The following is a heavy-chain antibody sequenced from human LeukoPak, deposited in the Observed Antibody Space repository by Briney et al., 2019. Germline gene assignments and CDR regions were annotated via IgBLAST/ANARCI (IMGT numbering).Heavy chain of an antibody. V-gene: IGHV1-69*13. CDR3: ARGNVVVIATLDY. D-gene: IGHD2-21*01. J-gene: IGHJ4*02. CDR2: IIPILGTA. Sequence: SVKVSCRASGGTFSSYAISWVRQAPGQGLEWMGGIIPILGTANYAQKFQGRVTITADESTSTAYMELSSLRSEDTAVYYRARGNVVVIATLDYWGQGTLVTVSS. CDR1: GGTFSSYA.